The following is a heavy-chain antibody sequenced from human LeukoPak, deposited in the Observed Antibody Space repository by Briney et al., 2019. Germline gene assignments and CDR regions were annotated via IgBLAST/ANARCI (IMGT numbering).Heavy chain of an antibody. CDR3: ARGDSSRLTSQYFQH. CDR2: IKQGGSEE. D-gene: IGHD6-13*01. CDR1: GFTFSSYW. V-gene: IGHV3-7*01. Sequence: SGGSLRLSCAASGFTFSSYWMSWVRQAPGKGLEWVANIKQGGSEEYYVDSVKGRFTISRDNAKNSQYLQMNGLRVEDTAVYYCARGDSSRLTSQYFQHWGQGTLVIVSS. J-gene: IGHJ1*01.